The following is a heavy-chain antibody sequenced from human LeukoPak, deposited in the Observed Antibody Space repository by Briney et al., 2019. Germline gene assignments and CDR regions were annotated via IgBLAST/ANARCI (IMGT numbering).Heavy chain of an antibody. CDR3: ARAAGSRFDFDY. D-gene: IGHD3-16*01. CDR2: ISSRGSTI. CDR1: GFTFSGYS. J-gene: IGHJ4*02. V-gene: IGHV3-48*04. Sequence: GGSLRLSCAASGFTFSGYSMNWVRQAPGKGLEWVSYISSRGSTIYYADSVKGRFTISRDDAKNSLYLQMNSLRVEDTAVYYCARAAGSRFDFDYWGQGTLVTVSS.